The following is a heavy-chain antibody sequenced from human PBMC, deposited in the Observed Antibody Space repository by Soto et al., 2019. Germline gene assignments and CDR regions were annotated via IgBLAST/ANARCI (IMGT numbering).Heavy chain of an antibody. CDR3: ARRLNLGSFDH. Sequence: QVHLQESGPGLVKPSETLSLTCNVSGVSLTGYHWNWIRQPPGKTLEWIGFVYYSGRVSYNPSLKGRSSISVDRSKNQCSLRLTSVTAADTAVYYCARRLNLGSFDHWGQGTLVTVSS. D-gene: IGHD3-10*01. CDR1: GVSLTGYH. J-gene: IGHJ5*02. CDR2: VYYSGRV. V-gene: IGHV4-59*01.